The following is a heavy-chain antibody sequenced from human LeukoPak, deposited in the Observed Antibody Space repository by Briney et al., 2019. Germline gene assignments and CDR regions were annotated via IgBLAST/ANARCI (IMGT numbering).Heavy chain of an antibody. CDR3: ARNQRSSSSHFDH. CDR1: GFTFSSYE. CDR2: ISSSGYTI. J-gene: IGHJ4*02. Sequence: PGGSLRLSCAASGFTFSSYEMNWVRQAPGKGLEWVSSISSSGYTIYYIDSVKGRFTISRDNAKSSLYLQMNSLRAEDTAVYYCARNQRSSSSHFDHWGQGTLVTVSS. D-gene: IGHD6-6*01. V-gene: IGHV3-48*03.